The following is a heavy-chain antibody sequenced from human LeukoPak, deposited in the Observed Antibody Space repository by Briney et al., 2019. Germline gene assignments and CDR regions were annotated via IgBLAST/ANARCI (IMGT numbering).Heavy chain of an antibody. CDR1: GGSINRSRFY. J-gene: IGHJ4*02. D-gene: IGHD1/OR15-1a*01. CDR2: IYCTGVT. CDR3: ARGRGWKNPEVFDF. V-gene: IGHV4-39*07. Sequence: SETLSLTCSVSGGSINRSRFYWGWIPQPPGKGLDYIVSIYCTGVTFHSASLKTRVPISLDTSKNQFSLKLSSVIAADTAVYYCARGRGWKNPEVFDFWGQGTLVTVSS.